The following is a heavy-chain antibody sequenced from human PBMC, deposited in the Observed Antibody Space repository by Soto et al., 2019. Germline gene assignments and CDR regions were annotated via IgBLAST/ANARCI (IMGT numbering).Heavy chain of an antibody. CDR1: GFTFSSYG. V-gene: IGHV3-33*01. D-gene: IGHD3-3*01. J-gene: IGHJ5*02. Sequence: QVQLVESGGGVVQPGRSLRLSCAASGFTFSSYGMHWVRQAPGKGLEWVAVIWDDGSNKYYADSVKGRFTISRDNSKNTLYLQMNSLRAQDTGVYYGARDTASFLEWLKATPGWFDPWGQGTLVTVSS. CDR3: ARDTASFLEWLKATPGWFDP. CDR2: IWDDGSNK.